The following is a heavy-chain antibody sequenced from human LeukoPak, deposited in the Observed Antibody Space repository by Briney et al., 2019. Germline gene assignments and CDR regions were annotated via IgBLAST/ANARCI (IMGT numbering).Heavy chain of an antibody. CDR2: IYTSGST. CDR1: GGSISSYY. D-gene: IGHD3-10*01. J-gene: IGHJ4*02. Sequence: SETLSLTCTVSGGSISSYYWSWIRQPAGKGLEWIGRIYTSGSTNYNPSLKSRVTISVDTSKNQFSLKLSSVTAADTAVYYCARVGVLGITMVRGALYYFDYWGQGTLVTVSS. V-gene: IGHV4-4*07. CDR3: ARVGVLGITMVRGALYYFDY.